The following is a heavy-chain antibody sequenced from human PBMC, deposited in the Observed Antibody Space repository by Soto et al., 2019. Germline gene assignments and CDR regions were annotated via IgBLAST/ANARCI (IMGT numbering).Heavy chain of an antibody. V-gene: IGHV3-53*01. CDR2: IYSGGST. CDR3: ARGDYDFWSGPTN. D-gene: IGHD3-3*01. J-gene: IGHJ4*02. CDR1: GFTVSSNY. Sequence: PGGSLRLSCAASGFTVSSNYMSWVRQAPGKGLEWVSVIYSGGSTYYADSVKGRFTISRDNSKNTLYLQMNSLRAEDTAVYYCARGDYDFWSGPTNWGQGTLVTSPQ.